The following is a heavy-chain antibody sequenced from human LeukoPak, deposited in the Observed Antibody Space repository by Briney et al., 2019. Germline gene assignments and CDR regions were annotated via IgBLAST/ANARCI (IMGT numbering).Heavy chain of an antibody. CDR1: GGSISSSDYS. Sequence: SETLSLTCAVSGGSISSSDYSWGWIRQSPGKGLEWIGTGYYSGSTYCNASLKKRLTILVDKSKHQFSLKLNWVTAADTAVYYCAILFVEMVRGVINVRHFDNSGHGTLVIASS. CDR2: GYYSGST. V-gene: IGHV4-39*01. J-gene: IGHJ4*01. CDR3: AILFVEMVRGVINVRHFDN. D-gene: IGHD3-10*01.